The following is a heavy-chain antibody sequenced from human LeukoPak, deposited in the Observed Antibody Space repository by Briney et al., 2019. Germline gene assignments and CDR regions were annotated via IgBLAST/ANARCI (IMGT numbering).Heavy chain of an antibody. Sequence: SETLSLTCAVSGYSIANGYQWAWIRQSPGKRLEWIGSIYQSGSTYDNLSLKSRLTMSVDTSKNQFSLKMRAVTAADTAVYYCARLQIFWSGYYRSNWFDPWGQGTLVTVSS. CDR2: IYQSGST. CDR1: GYSIANGYQ. J-gene: IGHJ5*02. D-gene: IGHD3-3*01. CDR3: ARLQIFWSGYYRSNWFDP. V-gene: IGHV4-38-2*01.